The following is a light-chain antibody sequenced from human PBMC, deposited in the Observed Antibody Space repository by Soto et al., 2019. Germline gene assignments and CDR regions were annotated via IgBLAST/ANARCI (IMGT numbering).Light chain of an antibody. CDR2: EVS. J-gene: IGLJ1*01. Sequence: SVLTQPPSASGSPGQSVTISCTGTSSDVGGYNYVSWYQQHPGKAPKLMIYEVSKRPSGVPDRFSGSKSGNTASLTVSGLQAEDEDDYYCSSYAGSNNYVFGTGTKVT. V-gene: IGLV2-8*01. CDR1: SSDVGGYNY. CDR3: SSYAGSNNYV.